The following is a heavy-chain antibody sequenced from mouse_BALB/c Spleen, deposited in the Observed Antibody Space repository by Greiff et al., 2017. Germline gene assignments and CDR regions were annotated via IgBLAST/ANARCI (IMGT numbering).Heavy chain of an antibody. D-gene: IGHD1-1*01. J-gene: IGHJ2*01. V-gene: IGHV1-4*01. CDR1: GYTFTSYT. CDR3: ARSYYYGSSYYFDY. Sequence: QVHVKQSGAELARPGASVKMSCKASGYTFTSYTMHWVKQRPGQGLEWIGYINPSSGYTNYNQKFKDKATLTADKSSSTAYMQLSSLTSEDSAVYYCARSYYYGSSYYFDYWGQGTTLTVSS. CDR2: INPSSGYT.